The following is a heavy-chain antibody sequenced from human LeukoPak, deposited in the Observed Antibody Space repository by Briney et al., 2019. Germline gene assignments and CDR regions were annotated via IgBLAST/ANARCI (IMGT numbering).Heavy chain of an antibody. J-gene: IGHJ4*02. Sequence: ASVKVSCKASGYTFRSHAISWVRQAPGQGLEWMGWMNPNSGNTGYAQKFQGRVTMTRNTSISTAYMELSSLRSEDTAVYYCARDYTGDYWGQGTLVTVSS. V-gene: IGHV1-8*01. D-gene: IGHD4-11*01. CDR2: MNPNSGNT. CDR1: GYTFRSHA. CDR3: ARDYTGDY.